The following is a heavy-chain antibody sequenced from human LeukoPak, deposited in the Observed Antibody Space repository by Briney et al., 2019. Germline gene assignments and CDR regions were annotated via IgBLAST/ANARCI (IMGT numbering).Heavy chain of an antibody. CDR1: GFSFSGYT. J-gene: IGHJ4*02. CDR2: IDSSGTTI. CDR3: SRESRYSSDY. V-gene: IGHV3-48*02. Sequence: GGSLRLSCAASGFSFSGYTMTWVRQAPGKGLEWVSYIDSSGTTIYYAASVKGRFTISRDNGKNPLYLQMNSLRDEDTAVYYCSRESRYSSDYWGQGTLVTVSS. D-gene: IGHD6-13*01.